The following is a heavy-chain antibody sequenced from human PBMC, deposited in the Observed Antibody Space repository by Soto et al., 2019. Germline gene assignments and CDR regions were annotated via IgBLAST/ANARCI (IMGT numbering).Heavy chain of an antibody. CDR2: INNSGHYT. CDR1: TPRFSDHT. CDR3: ARRPDAFDI. Sequence: PGGSLRLSCTTSTPRFSDHTMSWVRRAPGKGLEWVSDINNSGHYTYYADSVKGRFTISRDNSKNTMFLQMNNLRVEDTAMYYCARRPDAFDIWGQGTMVTVSS. J-gene: IGHJ3*02. V-gene: IGHV3-23*01.